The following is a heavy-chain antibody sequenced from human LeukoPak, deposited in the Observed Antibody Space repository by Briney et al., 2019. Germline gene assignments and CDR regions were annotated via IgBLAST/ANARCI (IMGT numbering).Heavy chain of an antibody. J-gene: IGHJ4*02. CDR1: GFTFSTYA. D-gene: IGHD6-6*01. Sequence: PGGSLRLSCAASGFTFSTYAMHWVRQAPGKGLEWVAIISYDGGSTYYADSVKGRFTISTDNSKNTLYLQMSSLRTEDTAVYYCAKIEGSSSYYFDYWGQGTLVTVSS. CDR2: ISYDGGST. CDR3: AKIEGSSSYYFDY. V-gene: IGHV3-30*18.